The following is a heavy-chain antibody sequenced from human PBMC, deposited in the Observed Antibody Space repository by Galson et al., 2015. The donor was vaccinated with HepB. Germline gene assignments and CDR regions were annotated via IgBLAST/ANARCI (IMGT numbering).Heavy chain of an antibody. CDR3: ARSAGWMEP. V-gene: IGHV3-11*01. CDR1: GFSFSDSY. J-gene: IGHJ5*02. Sequence: SLRLSCAASGFSFSDSYMSWVRQAPGKRPEWVPYISSDGVTKYLADSVKGRFTISRDNAKNSLYLQMNSLRAEDTAVYYCARSAGWMEPWGQGTLVTVSS. D-gene: IGHD5-12*01. CDR2: ISSDGVTK.